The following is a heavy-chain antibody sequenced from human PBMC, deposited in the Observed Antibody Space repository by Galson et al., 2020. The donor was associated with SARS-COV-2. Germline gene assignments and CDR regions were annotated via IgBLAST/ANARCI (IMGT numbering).Heavy chain of an antibody. V-gene: IGHV4-59*13. CDR2: IYYSGST. CDR1: GGSISSYY. CDR3: ARLRGASSGWYDYYYYYGMDV. Sequence: SETLSLTCTVSGGSISSYYWSWIRQPPGKGLEWIGYIYYSGSTNSNPSLKSRVTISVDTSKNQFSLKLSSVTAADTAVYYCARLRGASSGWYDYYYYYGMDVWGQGTTVTVSS. D-gene: IGHD6-19*01. J-gene: IGHJ6*02.